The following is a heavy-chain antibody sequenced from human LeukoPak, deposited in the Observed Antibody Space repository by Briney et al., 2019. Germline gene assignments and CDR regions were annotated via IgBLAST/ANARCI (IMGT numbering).Heavy chain of an antibody. V-gene: IGHV1-24*01. CDR3: ATSSVGRITMVRGTSRASFDP. CDR2: FDPEGGET. CDR1: GYTLTELS. J-gene: IGHJ5*02. Sequence: ASVKVSCKVSGYTLTELSMHWVRQAPGKGLEWMGGFDPEGGETIYAQKFQGRVTMTEDTSTDTAYMELGSLRSEDTAVYYCATSSVGRITMVRGTSRASFDPWGQGTLVTVSS. D-gene: IGHD3-10*01.